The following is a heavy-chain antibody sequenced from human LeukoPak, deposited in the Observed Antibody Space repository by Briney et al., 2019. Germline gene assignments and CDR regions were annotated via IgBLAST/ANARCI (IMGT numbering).Heavy chain of an antibody. D-gene: IGHD4-23*01. CDR1: GFTFSSYT. V-gene: IGHV3-30-3*01. J-gene: IGHJ4*02. Sequence: AGSLRLSCAASGFTFSSYTIHWVRQGPGKGLERVAVISFDGSNKYYADSVKGRFSISRDNSKNTLYLLMNSLGAEDTAVYYCARGGNPRDGPDYWGQGTLVTVSS. CDR2: ISFDGSNK. CDR3: ARGGNPRDGPDY.